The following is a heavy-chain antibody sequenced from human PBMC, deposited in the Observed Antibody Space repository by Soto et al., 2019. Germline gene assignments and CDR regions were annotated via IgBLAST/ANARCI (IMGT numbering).Heavy chain of an antibody. CDR2: INPNSGGT. CDR3: ARGHRYCSSTSCHYNHYGMDV. V-gene: IGHV1-2*04. D-gene: IGHD2-2*01. J-gene: IGHJ6*02. Sequence: GASVKVSCKASGYTFTGYFMHWVRQAPGQGLEWMGWINPNSGGTNYAQKFQGWVTMTRDTSISTAYMELSRLRSDDTAVYYCARGHRYCSSTSCHYNHYGMDVWGQGTTVTVSS. CDR1: GYTFTGYF.